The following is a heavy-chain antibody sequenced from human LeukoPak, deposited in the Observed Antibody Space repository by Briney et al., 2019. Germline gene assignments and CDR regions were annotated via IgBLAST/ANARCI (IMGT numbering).Heavy chain of an antibody. V-gene: IGHV4-59*08. CDR3: ARQAYYSESGSWTGFDY. J-gene: IGHJ4*02. CDR2: IYRNDNT. Sequence: SETLSLTCTVSGGSINGYYWSWIRQPPGKGLEWIGYIYRNDNTSYNPSLKSRVTMSVDTSKSQFSLRLSSVTAADTAVYYCARQAYYSESGSWTGFDYWGQGTLVPVSS. CDR1: GGSINGYY. D-gene: IGHD3-10*01.